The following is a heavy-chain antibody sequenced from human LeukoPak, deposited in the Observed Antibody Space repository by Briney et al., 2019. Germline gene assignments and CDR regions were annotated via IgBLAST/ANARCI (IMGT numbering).Heavy chain of an antibody. CDR2: IYYSGST. Sequence: PSETLSLTCTVSGGSISSYYWSWIRQPPGKGLEWIGYIYYSGSTNYNPSLKSRVTISVDTSKNQFSLKLSSVTAADTAVYYCARMKQWLVPYFVDCWGQGTLVTVSS. V-gene: IGHV4-59*08. J-gene: IGHJ4*02. CDR1: GGSISSYY. D-gene: IGHD6-19*01. CDR3: ARMKQWLVPYFVDC.